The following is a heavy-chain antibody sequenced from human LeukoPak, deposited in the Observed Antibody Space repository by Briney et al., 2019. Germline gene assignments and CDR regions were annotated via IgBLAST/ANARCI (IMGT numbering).Heavy chain of an antibody. J-gene: IGHJ5*02. V-gene: IGHV3-48*01. D-gene: IGHD3-3*01. Sequence: GGSLRLSCAASGFTFSSYSMNWVRQAPGKGLEWVSYISSSSSTIYYADSVKGRFTISRDNAKNSLYLQMNSLRAEDTAVYYCARDFTIFGVVINWFDPWGQGTLVTVSS. CDR3: ARDFTIFGVVINWFDP. CDR1: GFTFSSYS. CDR2: ISSSSSTI.